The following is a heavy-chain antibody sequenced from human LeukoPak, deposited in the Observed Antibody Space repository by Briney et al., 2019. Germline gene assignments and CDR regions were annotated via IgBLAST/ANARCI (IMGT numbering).Heavy chain of an antibody. V-gene: IGHV4-61*02. J-gene: IGHJ5*02. Sequence: SETLSLTCTVSGGSISSGSYYWSWIRQPAGKGLEWIGRIYTSGSTNYNPSLKSRVTISVDASKNQFSLKLSSVTAADTAVYYCARDQTTYYYDSSGYINWFDPWGQGTLVTVSS. CDR3: ARDQTTYYYDSSGYINWFDP. CDR2: IYTSGST. D-gene: IGHD3-22*01. CDR1: GGSISSGSYY.